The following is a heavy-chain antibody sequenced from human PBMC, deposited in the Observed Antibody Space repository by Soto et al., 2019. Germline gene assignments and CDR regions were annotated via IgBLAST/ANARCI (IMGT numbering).Heavy chain of an antibody. V-gene: IGHV1-69*13. Sequence: ASVKVSCKASGGTFSSYAISWVRQAPGQGLEWMGGIIPIFGTANYAQKFQGRVTITADESTSTAYMELSSLRSEDTAVYYCAREYYDGSGYYFDYWGQGTLVTVSS. D-gene: IGHD3-22*01. CDR3: AREYYDGSGYYFDY. CDR1: GGTFSSYA. CDR2: IIPIFGTA. J-gene: IGHJ4*02.